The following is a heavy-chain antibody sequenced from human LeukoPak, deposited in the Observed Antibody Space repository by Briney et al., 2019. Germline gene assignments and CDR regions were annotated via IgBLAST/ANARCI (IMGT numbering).Heavy chain of an antibody. CDR3: ARDLGHTGYDLYDY. Sequence: GGSLRLSCAVYGINFRGYWMAWVRQARGKGLEWVANMKQDGSEKYYVDSVKGRFTISRDNAKNSLYLEMNSLRVEDTAVYYCARDLGHTGYDLYDYWGQGTLVTVSS. D-gene: IGHD5-12*01. J-gene: IGHJ4*02. CDR1: GINFRGYW. V-gene: IGHV3-7*01. CDR2: MKQDGSEK.